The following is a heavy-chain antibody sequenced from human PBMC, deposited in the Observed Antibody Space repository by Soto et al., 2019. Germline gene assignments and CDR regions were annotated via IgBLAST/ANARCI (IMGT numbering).Heavy chain of an antibody. D-gene: IGHD6-6*01. Sequence: QVQLVESGGGVVQPGRSLRLSCAASGFTFSSYGMHWVRQAPGKGLEWVAVIWYDGSNKYYADSVKGRFTISRDNSKNTLYLQMNSLRAEDTAVYYCARDKMGYSSLSFSDYWGQGTLVTVSS. J-gene: IGHJ4*02. CDR3: ARDKMGYSSLSFSDY. CDR1: GFTFSSYG. CDR2: IWYDGSNK. V-gene: IGHV3-33*01.